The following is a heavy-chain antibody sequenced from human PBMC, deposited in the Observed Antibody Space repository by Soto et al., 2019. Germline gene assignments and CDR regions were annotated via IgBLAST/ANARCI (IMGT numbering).Heavy chain of an antibody. CDR1: GFTFSSYA. CDR3: ARTMAVTGPYYFDY. J-gene: IGHJ4*02. Sequence: GGSLRLSCAASGFTFSSYAVHWVRQAPGKGLEWVAVISYDGNIKYYADSVRGRFTISRDNSKNTLFLQINSLRDEDTAVYYCARTMAVTGPYYFDYWGQGTLVTVSS. CDR2: ISYDGNIK. V-gene: IGHV3-30-3*01. D-gene: IGHD6-19*01.